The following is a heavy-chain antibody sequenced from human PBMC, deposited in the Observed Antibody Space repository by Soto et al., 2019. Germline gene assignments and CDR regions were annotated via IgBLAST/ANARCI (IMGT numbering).Heavy chain of an antibody. CDR2: VYDTWST. D-gene: IGHD3-10*01. CDR1: SGPSKSHN. V-gene: IGHV4-59*08. Sequence: SETLSLTCTVSSGPSKSHNWGWIRQPPGRGLEWIGYVYDTWSTSYNPSLKSRVTVSADTSTNRISLTLRFVTAADTAVYYCVRQGIGFLHGLVDVWGQGTTVTVLL. J-gene: IGHJ6*01. CDR3: VRQGIGFLHGLVDV.